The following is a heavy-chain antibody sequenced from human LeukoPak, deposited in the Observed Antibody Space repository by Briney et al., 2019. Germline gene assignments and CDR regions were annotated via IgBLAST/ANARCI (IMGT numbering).Heavy chain of an antibody. Sequence: SETLSLTCTVSGDSISSSSYYWGWIRQPPGKGLEWIANIYYTGSTYYNPSLKSRVTISVDTSKNQFSLKLSFVTAADTAVYYCAREGSGWVDAFDIWGQGTMVTVSS. CDR1: GDSISSSSYY. CDR3: AREGSGWVDAFDI. J-gene: IGHJ3*02. V-gene: IGHV4-39*02. CDR2: IYYTGST. D-gene: IGHD6-19*01.